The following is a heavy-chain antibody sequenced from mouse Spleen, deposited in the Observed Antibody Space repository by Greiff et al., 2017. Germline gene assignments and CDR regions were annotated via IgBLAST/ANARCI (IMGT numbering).Heavy chain of an antibody. J-gene: IGHJ3*01. D-gene: IGHD3-2*01. V-gene: IGHV1-64*01. CDR2: IHPNSGST. CDR3: ARKETARATWKFAY. Sequence: SGAELVKPGASVKLSCKASGYTFTSYWMHWVKQRPGQGLEWIGMIHPNSGSTNYNEKFKSKATLTVDKSSSTAYMQLSSLTPEDSAVYYCARKETARATWKFAYWGQGTLVTVSA. CDR1: GYTFTSYW.